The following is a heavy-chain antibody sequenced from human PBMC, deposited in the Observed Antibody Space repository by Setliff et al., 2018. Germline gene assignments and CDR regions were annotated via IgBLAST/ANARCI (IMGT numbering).Heavy chain of an antibody. Sequence: GGSLRLSCAASGFTLSSHEMNWVRQAPGKGLEWVSHISSSGSSTSYADSVRGRFTISRDDAKNSLYLQMNSLRAEDTAVYYCARRPVAMDRWGQGTLVTVSS. CDR1: GFTLSSHE. CDR3: ARRPVAMDR. CDR2: ISSSGSST. J-gene: IGHJ5*02. V-gene: IGHV3-48*03. D-gene: IGHD5-12*01.